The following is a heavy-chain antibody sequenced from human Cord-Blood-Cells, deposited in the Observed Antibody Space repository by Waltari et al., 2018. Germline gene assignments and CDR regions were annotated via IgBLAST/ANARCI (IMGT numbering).Heavy chain of an antibody. CDR1: GYSISSGYY. CDR2: IYHSGST. V-gene: IGHV4-38-2*02. Sequence: QVQLQESGPGLVKPSETLSLTCTVSGYSISSGYYWGWIRQPPGKGLEWIGSIYHSGSTYYNPSLKSRVTRSVDTSKNQCSLKLSSVTAADTAVYYCAVGYCSSTSCYSSSWYDYWGQGTLVTVSS. D-gene: IGHD2-2*02. CDR3: AVGYCSSTSCYSSSWYDY. J-gene: IGHJ4*02.